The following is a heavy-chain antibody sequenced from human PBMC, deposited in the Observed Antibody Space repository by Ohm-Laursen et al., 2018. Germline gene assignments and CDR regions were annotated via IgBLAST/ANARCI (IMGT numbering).Heavy chain of an antibody. CDR1: GDSINSSY. CDR3: ARRGSGGRSFDY. D-gene: IGHD2-15*01. V-gene: IGHV4-59*08. Sequence: SETLSLTCTVSGDSINSSYWSWIRRPPGKGLEWIGFISNSGNTNYNPSLKSRVTISVDTSKNQISLKLGSVTVADTAVFYCARRGSGGRSFDYWGQGSLVTVSS. CDR2: ISNSGNT. J-gene: IGHJ4*02.